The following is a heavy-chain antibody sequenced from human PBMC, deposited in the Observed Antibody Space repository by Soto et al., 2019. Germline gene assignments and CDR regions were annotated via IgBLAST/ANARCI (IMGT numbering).Heavy chain of an antibody. CDR2: MNPNSGNT. J-gene: IGHJ4*02. Sequence: GASVKVSCKASGYTFTSYDINWVRQATGQGLEWMGWMNPNSGNTGYAQKLQGRVTMTTDTSTDTAYMELRSLRSEDTAVYYCATSGPLYYYDSSGYYYYWGQGTLVTVSS. D-gene: IGHD3-22*01. CDR1: GYTFTSYD. CDR3: ATSGPLYYYDSSGYYYY. V-gene: IGHV1-8*01.